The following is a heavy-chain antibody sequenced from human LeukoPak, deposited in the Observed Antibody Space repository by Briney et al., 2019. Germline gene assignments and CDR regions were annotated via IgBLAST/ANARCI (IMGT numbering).Heavy chain of an antibody. J-gene: IGHJ4*02. CDR2: MNPNSGNT. CDR1: GYTFTSYD. D-gene: IGHD2-15*01. Sequence: ASVKVSCKASGYTFTSYDINWVRQATGQGLEWMGWMNPNSGNTGYAQKLQGRVTMTTDTSTSTAYMELRSLRSDDTAVYYCARDGLVVVAATPFDYWGQGTLVTVSS. CDR3: ARDGLVVVAATPFDY. V-gene: IGHV1-8*01.